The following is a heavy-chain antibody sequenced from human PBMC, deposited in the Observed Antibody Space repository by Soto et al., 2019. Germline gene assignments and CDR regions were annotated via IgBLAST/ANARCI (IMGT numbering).Heavy chain of an antibody. D-gene: IGHD6-13*01. J-gene: IGHJ6*02. V-gene: IGHV4-59*07. Sequence: QVQLQESGPGLVKPSDTLSLTCTVSGGSISGYYWCWLRQAPGQGLEYIGYIYYRGSTNYKPSVKSRVTMSLDTSRNQFSLKVNAVTAADTAVYYCARQQLLPFYYSLDVWGQGTTVTVSS. CDR2: IYYRGST. CDR3: ARQQLLPFYYSLDV. CDR1: GGSISGYY.